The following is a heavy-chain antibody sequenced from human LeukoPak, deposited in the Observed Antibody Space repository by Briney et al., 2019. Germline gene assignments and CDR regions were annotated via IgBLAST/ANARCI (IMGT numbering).Heavy chain of an antibody. Sequence: GGSLRLSCAASGFTFSSYGMHWVRQAPGKGLEWVAVISYDGSNKYYADSVKGRFTISRDNSENTLYLQMNSLRAEDTAVYYCAGNLVNWGQGTLVTVSS. J-gene: IGHJ4*02. V-gene: IGHV3-30*03. CDR2: ISYDGSNK. D-gene: IGHD2-21*01. CDR1: GFTFSSYG. CDR3: AGNLVN.